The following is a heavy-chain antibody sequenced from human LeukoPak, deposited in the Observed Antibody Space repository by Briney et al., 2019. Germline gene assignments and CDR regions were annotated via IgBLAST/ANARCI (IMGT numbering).Heavy chain of an antibody. V-gene: IGHV5-51*01. CDR2: IYPGDSDT. CDR1: GFTFNTYW. D-gene: IGHD2/OR15-2a*01. Sequence: GESLKISCRGSGFTFNTYWIGWVRQMPGKGLEWMGIIYPGDSDTRYSPSFQGQVTISADKSISTAYLQWSSLKASDTAMYYCARSENYDAFDIWGQGTMVTVSS. J-gene: IGHJ3*02. CDR3: ARSENYDAFDI.